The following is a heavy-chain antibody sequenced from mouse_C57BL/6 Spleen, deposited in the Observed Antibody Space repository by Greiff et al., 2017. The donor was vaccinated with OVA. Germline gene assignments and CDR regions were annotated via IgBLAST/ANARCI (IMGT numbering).Heavy chain of an antibody. D-gene: IGHD1-1*01. J-gene: IGHJ4*01. CDR1: GYSFTDYN. CDR3: AKGGLTTVVATGYYAMDY. V-gene: IGHV1-39*01. Sequence: EVQLQQSGPELVKPGASVKISCKASGYSFTDYNMNWVKQSNGKSLEWIGVINPNYGTTSYNQKFKGKATLTVDQSSSTAYMQLNSLTSEDSAVYYCAKGGLTTVVATGYYAMDYWGQGTSVTVSS. CDR2: INPNYGTT.